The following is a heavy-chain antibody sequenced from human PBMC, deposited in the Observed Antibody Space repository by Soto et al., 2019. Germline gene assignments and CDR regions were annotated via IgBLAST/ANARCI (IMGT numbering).Heavy chain of an antibody. D-gene: IGHD3-9*01. Sequence: QVQLVQSGAEVKKPGASVKVSCKASGYTFTSYGISWVRQAPGQGLEWMGWISAYNGNTNYAQKLQGRVTMTTDTSPSTAHRELRSRRSDDTAVYYWARVGYDILTDYYFDYWGQGTLVTVSS. CDR2: ISAYNGNT. CDR3: ARVGYDILTDYYFDY. CDR1: GYTFTSYG. V-gene: IGHV1-18*01. J-gene: IGHJ4*02.